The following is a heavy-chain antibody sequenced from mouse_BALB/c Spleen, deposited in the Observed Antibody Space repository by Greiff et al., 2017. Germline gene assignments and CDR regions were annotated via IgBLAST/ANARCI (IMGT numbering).Heavy chain of an antibody. Sequence: EVKLVESGGGLVQPGGSLKLSCAASGFTFSSYTMSWVRQTPEKRLEWVAYISNGGGSTYYPDTVKGRFTISRDNAKNTLYLQMSSLKSEDTAMYYCARRDYKNYFDYWGQGTTLTVSS. CDR3: ARRDYKNYFDY. CDR2: ISNGGGST. V-gene: IGHV5-12-2*01. J-gene: IGHJ2*01. D-gene: IGHD2-13*01. CDR1: GFTFSSYT.